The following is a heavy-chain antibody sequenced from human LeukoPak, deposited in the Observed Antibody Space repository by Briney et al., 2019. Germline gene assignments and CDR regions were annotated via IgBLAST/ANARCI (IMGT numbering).Heavy chain of an antibody. J-gene: IGHJ4*02. D-gene: IGHD5-12*01. CDR1: GGSISSYY. Sequence: PSETLSLTCTVSGGSISSYYWSWIRQPPGKGLEWIGYIYYSGSTNYNPSLKSRVTISVDTSKNQFSLKLSSVTAADTAVYYCARDDSSGFLDYWGQGILVTVSS. CDR3: ARDDSSGFLDY. V-gene: IGHV4-59*01. CDR2: IYYSGST.